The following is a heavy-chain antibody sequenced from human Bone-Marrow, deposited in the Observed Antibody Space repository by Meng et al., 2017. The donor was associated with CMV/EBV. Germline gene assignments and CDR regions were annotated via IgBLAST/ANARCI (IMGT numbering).Heavy chain of an antibody. V-gene: IGHV3-48*03. CDR1: GFIFSNYE. D-gene: IGHD3-22*01. CDR2: ISRRGVTI. Sequence: GESLKISCTVSGFIFSNYEMNWVRQAPGKGLEWVSYISRRGVTIYYADSVKGRLTISRDNAENSLYLQMNSLRAEDTALYYCARDDSSLPAYYYGMDVWGQGNTVNV. CDR3: ARDDSSLPAYYYGMDV. J-gene: IGHJ6*02.